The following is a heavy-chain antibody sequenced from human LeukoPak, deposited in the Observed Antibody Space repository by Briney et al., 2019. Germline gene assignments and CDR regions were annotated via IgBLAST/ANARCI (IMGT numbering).Heavy chain of an antibody. CDR2: INVGNGNI. V-gene: IGHV1-3*01. J-gene: IGHJ4*02. Sequence: ASVKVSCTASGYTFISYAMHWVRQVPGQRLEWMGWINVGNGNIKYSQKFQDRITLTRDTSANTAYMELSSLTSEDTAVYYCARDTFCTNGICYLYHSSDYWGQGTLVTVSS. D-gene: IGHD2-8*01. CDR3: ARDTFCTNGICYLYHSSDY. CDR1: GYTFISYA.